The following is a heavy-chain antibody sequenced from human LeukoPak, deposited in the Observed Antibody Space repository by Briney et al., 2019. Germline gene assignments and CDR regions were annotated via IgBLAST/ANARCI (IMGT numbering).Heavy chain of an antibody. Sequence: GGSLRLSCAASGFTFSDYYMSWIRQAPGKGLEWVSYISSSGSTIYYADSVKGRFAISRDNAKNSLYLQMNSLRAEDTAVYYCARDRVLGYSSGWSDYWGQGTLVTVSS. CDR1: GFTFSDYY. D-gene: IGHD6-19*01. CDR2: ISSSGSTI. CDR3: ARDRVLGYSSGWSDY. V-gene: IGHV3-11*01. J-gene: IGHJ4*02.